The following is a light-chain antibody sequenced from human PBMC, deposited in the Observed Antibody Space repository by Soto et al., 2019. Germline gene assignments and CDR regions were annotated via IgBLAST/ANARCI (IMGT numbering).Light chain of an antibody. Sequence: EIVLTQSPATLSLSPGERATLSCRASQSVSNYLAWYQQKPGQAPRLLIYDASNRATGIPARFSGSGSGPDFPLTISTLAPEDFAVYYCQQHINRLSFGGGTTVAIK. J-gene: IGKJ4*01. CDR3: QQHINRLS. V-gene: IGKV3-11*01. CDR2: DAS. CDR1: QSVSNY.